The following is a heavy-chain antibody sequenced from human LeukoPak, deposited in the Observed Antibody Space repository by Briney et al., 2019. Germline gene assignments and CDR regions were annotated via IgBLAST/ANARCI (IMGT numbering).Heavy chain of an antibody. J-gene: IGHJ4*02. CDR2: IHHSGST. V-gene: IGHV4-34*01. CDR1: GGSFSGDY. Sequence: SETLSLTCAVYGGSFSGDYWSWIRQPPGRGLEWIGEIHHSGSTNYNPSLKSRVTISVDTSKNQFSLKLSSVTAADTAVYYCSIAARGVDYWGQGTLVTVSS. D-gene: IGHD6-6*01. CDR3: SIAARGVDY.